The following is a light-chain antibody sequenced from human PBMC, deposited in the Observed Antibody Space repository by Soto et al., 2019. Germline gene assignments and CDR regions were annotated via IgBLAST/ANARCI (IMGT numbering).Light chain of an antibody. V-gene: IGKV3-15*01. J-gene: IGKJ5*01. CDR3: QQYNNWPTIT. Sequence: IVMTQSPATLFVSAGERATLSCRASQSVSSKLAWYQQKPGQAPMLLIYGASTRAPGIPARFSGSGSGTEFTLTISSLQSQDFAVYYCQQYNNWPTITFGQGTRLEIK. CDR2: GAS. CDR1: QSVSSK.